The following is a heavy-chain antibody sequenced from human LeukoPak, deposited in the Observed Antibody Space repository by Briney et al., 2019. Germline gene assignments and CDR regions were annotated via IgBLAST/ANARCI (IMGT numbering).Heavy chain of an antibody. CDR3: ARALPRVVLNYDSSGYSNAFDI. J-gene: IGHJ3*02. V-gene: IGHV1-69*06. CDR1: GYTFTSYG. CDR2: IIPIFGTA. Sequence: GASVKVSCKASGYTFTSYGISWVRQAPGQGLEWMGGIIPIFGTANYAQKFQGRVTITADKSTSTAYMELSSLRSEDTAVYYCARALPRVVLNYDSSGYSNAFDIWGQGTMVTVSS. D-gene: IGHD3-22*01.